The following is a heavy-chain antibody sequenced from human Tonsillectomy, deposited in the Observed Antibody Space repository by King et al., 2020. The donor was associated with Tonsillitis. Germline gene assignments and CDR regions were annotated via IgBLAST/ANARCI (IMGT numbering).Heavy chain of an antibody. J-gene: IGHJ4*02. CDR1: GGSTSSGGNY. D-gene: IGHD2-21*02. Sequence: VQLQESGPGLVKPSQTLSLTCTVSGGSTSSGGNYWSWIRQHPGKGLEWIGYIYYSGSTYYNPSLKSRVAMSVDTSKNQFSLKLTSMTAADTAVYYCATGFCGGDCYSTDYFDYWGQGTLVTVSS. CDR3: ATGFCGGDCYSTDYFDY. CDR2: IYYSGST. V-gene: IGHV4-31*03.